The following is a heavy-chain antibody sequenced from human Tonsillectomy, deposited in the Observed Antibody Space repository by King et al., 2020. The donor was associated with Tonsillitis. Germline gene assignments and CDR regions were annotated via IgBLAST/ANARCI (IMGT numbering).Heavy chain of an antibody. CDR3: ARGPLNGHYVGYXDX. D-gene: IGHD2-15*01. CDR1: GFTFDDYA. V-gene: IGHV3-9*01. CDR2: ITWSSGLI. Sequence: EVQLVESGGGLVQPGRSLRLSCGASGFTFDDYAMHWVRQAPGKGLEWVSGITWSSGLIGYADSVKGRFTISRDNAKNSLYLQMNSLRDEDTALYYCARGPLNGHYVGYXDXXGQGALVTVSS. J-gene: IGHJ4*02.